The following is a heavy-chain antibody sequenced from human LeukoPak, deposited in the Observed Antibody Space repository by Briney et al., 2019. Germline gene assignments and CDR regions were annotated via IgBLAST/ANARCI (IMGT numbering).Heavy chain of an antibody. V-gene: IGHV4-34*01. CDR2: INHSGST. CDR3: ASARAENDSSGYQNWFDP. CDR1: GGSFSGYY. J-gene: IGHJ5*02. D-gene: IGHD3-22*01. Sequence: SETLSLTCAVYGGSFSGYYWSWIRQPPGKGLEWIGEINHSGSTNCNPSLKSRVTISVDTSKNQFSLKLSSVTAADTAVYYCASARAENDSSGYQNWFDPWGQGTLVTVSS.